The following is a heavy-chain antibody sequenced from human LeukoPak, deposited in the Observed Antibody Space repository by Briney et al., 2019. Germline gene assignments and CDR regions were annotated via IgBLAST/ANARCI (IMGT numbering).Heavy chain of an antibody. D-gene: IGHD5-12*01. CDR3: ARARGGYDSDY. CDR1: RFTFSSYW. J-gene: IGHJ4*02. V-gene: IGHV3-7*03. Sequence: GGSLRLSCAASRFTFSSYWMSWVRQAPGKGLEWVANIKQDGSEKYYVDSVKGRFTISRDNAKNSLYLQLNSLRAEDTAVYYCARARGGYDSDYWGQGTLVTVSS. CDR2: IKQDGSEK.